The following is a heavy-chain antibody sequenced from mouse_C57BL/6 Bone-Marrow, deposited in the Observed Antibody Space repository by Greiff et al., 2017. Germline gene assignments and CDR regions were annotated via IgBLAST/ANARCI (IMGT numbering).Heavy chain of an antibody. D-gene: IGHD1-2*01. J-gene: IGHJ2*01. V-gene: IGHV1-74*01. CDR1: GYTFTSYW. Sequence: QVQLQQPGAELVKPGASVKVSCKASGYTFTSYWMHWVKQRPGQGLEWIGRIHPSDSDTNYNRKFKGKATLTVEKSSSTAYMQLSRLTSEDSAVEYCASITGYFDYWGQGTTLTVSS. CDR2: IHPSDSDT. CDR3: ASITGYFDY.